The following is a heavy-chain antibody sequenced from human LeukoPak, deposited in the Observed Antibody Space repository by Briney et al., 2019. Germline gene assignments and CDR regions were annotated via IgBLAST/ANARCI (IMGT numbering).Heavy chain of an antibody. V-gene: IGHV1-46*01. CDR1: GYTFTSYY. CDR3: ARDWGSERDLLTGYYIY. Sequence: ASVTVSCTTSGYTFTSYYMHWVRQAPGQGLDWMGIINPSGGSTSYAQKFQGRVTMTRDTSTSTVYMELSSLRSEDTAVYYCARDWGSERDLLTGYYIYWGQGTLVTVSS. D-gene: IGHD3-9*01. CDR2: INPSGGST. J-gene: IGHJ4*02.